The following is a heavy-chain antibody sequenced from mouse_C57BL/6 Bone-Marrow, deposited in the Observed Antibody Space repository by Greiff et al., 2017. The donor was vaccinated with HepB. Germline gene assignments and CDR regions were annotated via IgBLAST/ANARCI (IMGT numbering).Heavy chain of an antibody. J-gene: IGHJ2*01. CDR1: GFTFSDYG. Sequence: EVKLVESGGGLVKPGGSLKLSCAASGFTFSDYGMHWVRQAPEKGLEWVAYISSGSSTIYYADTVKGRFTISRDNAKNTLFLQMTSLRSEDTAMYYCARRYYSNYEGVFDYWGQGTTLTVSS. D-gene: IGHD2-5*01. CDR3: ARRYYSNYEGVFDY. V-gene: IGHV5-17*01. CDR2: ISSGSSTI.